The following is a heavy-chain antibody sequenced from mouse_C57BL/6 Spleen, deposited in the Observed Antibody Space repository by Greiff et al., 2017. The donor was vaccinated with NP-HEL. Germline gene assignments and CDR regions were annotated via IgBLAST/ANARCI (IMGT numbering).Heavy chain of an antibody. J-gene: IGHJ4*01. CDR3: ARYYDYYYAMDY. Sequence: DVKLQESGPELVKPGASVKISCKASGYSFTGYYMNWVKQSPEKSLEWIGEINPSTGGTTYNQKFKAKATLTVDKSSSTAYMQLKSLTSEDSAVYYCARYYDYYYAMDYWGQGTSVTVSS. V-gene: IGHV1-42*01. CDR1: GYSFTGYY. CDR2: INPSTGGT. D-gene: IGHD2-4*01.